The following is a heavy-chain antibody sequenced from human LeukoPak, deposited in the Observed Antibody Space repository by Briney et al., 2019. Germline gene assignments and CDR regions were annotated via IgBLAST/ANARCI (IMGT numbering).Heavy chain of an antibody. Sequence: VGSLRLSCAASGFTFSSYAMSGLHQAPGKGLEWVSAISGRGGSTYYADSMQGRLTISRDNSHNTPALQMTNLLADDTAVYYCAKDRYGSSFSWCDPWGQGTLVTVSS. CDR2: ISGRGGST. V-gene: IGHV3-23*01. CDR3: AKDRYGSSFSWCDP. D-gene: IGHD6-13*01. CDR1: GFTFSSYA. J-gene: IGHJ5*02.